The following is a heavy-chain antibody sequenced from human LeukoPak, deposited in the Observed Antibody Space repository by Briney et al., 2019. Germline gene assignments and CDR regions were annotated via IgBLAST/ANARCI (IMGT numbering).Heavy chain of an antibody. CDR3: ARSLPLYDSSGYYLEGFHY. CDR1: GFTFSNYN. D-gene: IGHD3-22*01. CDR2: ISSTSNPI. V-gene: IGHV3-48*02. J-gene: IGHJ4*02. Sequence: GGSLRLSCAASGFTFSNYNMNWVRQAPGKGLEWLSYISSTSNPIYYADSVKGRFTISRDNAKNSLYLQMNSLRDEDTAVYYCARSLPLYDSSGYYLEGFHYWGQGTLVTVSS.